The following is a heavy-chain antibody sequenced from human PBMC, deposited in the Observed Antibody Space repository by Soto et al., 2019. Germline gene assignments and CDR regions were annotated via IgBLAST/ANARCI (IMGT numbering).Heavy chain of an antibody. CDR3: ARGQRFDP. J-gene: IGHJ5*02. CDR2: IYYTGNT. V-gene: IGHV4-30-4*01. CDR1: GGSISSGDFY. Sequence: SETLSLTCSDSGGSISSGDFYWSWLRQPPGKGLEWIGYIYYTGNTYYNMSLENRATMSVDTSKNQYSLKLHSVTAADTAVYYCARGQRFDPWGRGTLVTVSS.